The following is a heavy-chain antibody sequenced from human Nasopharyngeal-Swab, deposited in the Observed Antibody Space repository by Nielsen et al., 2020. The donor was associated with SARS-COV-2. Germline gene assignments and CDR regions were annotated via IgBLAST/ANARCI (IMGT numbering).Heavy chain of an antibody. CDR3: ARVRRDGYNLHFDY. J-gene: IGHJ4*02. D-gene: IGHD5-24*01. Sequence: VRQAPGKGLEWVSYISSSSSTIYYADSVKGRFTISRDNAKSSLYLQMNSLRAEDTAVYYCARVRRDGYNLHFDYWGQGTLVTVSS. CDR2: ISSSSSTI. V-gene: IGHV3-48*04.